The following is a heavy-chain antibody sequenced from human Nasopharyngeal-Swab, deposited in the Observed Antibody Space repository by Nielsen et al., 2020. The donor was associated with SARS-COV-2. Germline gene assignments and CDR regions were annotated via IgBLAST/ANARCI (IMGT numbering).Heavy chain of an antibody. Sequence: ASVKVSCKASGYTFTRYGISWVRQAPGQGLEWMGWISGYNGNTYYAQEFQGRLTMTTDTSTSTAYMELRTLRSDDTAVYYCARGPYNWNDADFDYWGQGTLVTVSS. D-gene: IGHD1-20*01. CDR1: GYTFTRYG. V-gene: IGHV1-18*01. CDR3: ARGPYNWNDADFDY. CDR2: ISGYNGNT. J-gene: IGHJ4*02.